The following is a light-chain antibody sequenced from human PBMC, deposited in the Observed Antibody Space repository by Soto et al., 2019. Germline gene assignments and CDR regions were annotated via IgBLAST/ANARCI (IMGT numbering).Light chain of an antibody. CDR1: SSDVGGYNY. CDR3: SSYTSSPV. Sequence: QSVLTQPASVSGSPGQSIPISCTGTSSDVGGYNYVSWYQQHPGKAPKLMIYDVSNRPSGVSNRFSGSKSGNTASLTISGLQAEDEADYYCSSYTSSPVFGGGTKLTVL. J-gene: IGLJ2*01. V-gene: IGLV2-14*01. CDR2: DVS.